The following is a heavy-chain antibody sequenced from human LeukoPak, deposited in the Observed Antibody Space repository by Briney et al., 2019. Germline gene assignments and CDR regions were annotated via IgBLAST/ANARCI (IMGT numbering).Heavy chain of an antibody. Sequence: PGGSLRLSCTTSGFTFGDYAMNWFRQAPGKGLEWVGFIRSKAYGGTKEYAASVKGRFTISRDDSKSIAYLQMNSLKTEDTAVYYCTRVGPNNWNYGGDYWGQGTLVTVSS. D-gene: IGHD1-7*01. CDR2: IRSKAYGGTK. J-gene: IGHJ4*02. CDR1: GFTFGDYA. CDR3: TRVGPNNWNYGGDY. V-gene: IGHV3-49*03.